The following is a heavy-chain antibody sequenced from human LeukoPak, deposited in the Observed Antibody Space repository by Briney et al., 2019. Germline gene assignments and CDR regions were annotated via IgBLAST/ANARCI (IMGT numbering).Heavy chain of an antibody. J-gene: IGHJ4*02. V-gene: IGHV4-59*01. CDR1: GGSISSYY. Sequence: PSETLSLTCTVSGGSISSYYWSWIRQPPGKGLEWIGYIYYSGSTNYNPSLKSRVTISVDTSKNQFSLKLSSVTAADTAVYYCARVTGGWYFDYWGQGTLVTVSS. D-gene: IGHD6-19*01. CDR3: ARVTGGWYFDY. CDR2: IYYSGST.